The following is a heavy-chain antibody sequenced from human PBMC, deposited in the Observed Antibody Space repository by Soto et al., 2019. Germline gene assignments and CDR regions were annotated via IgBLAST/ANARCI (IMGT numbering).Heavy chain of an antibody. D-gene: IGHD2-15*01. CDR1: GFTFSSYG. V-gene: IGHV3-33*01. CDR3: ARGEGYCSGGSCYGDYYYYGMDV. J-gene: IGHJ6*02. CDR2: IWYDGSNK. Sequence: GGSLRLSCAASGFTFSSYGMHWVRQAPGKGLEWVAVIWYDGSNKYYADSVKGRFTISRDNSKNTLYLQMNSLRAEDTAVYYCARGEGYCSGGSCYGDYYYYGMDVWGQGTTVTVSS.